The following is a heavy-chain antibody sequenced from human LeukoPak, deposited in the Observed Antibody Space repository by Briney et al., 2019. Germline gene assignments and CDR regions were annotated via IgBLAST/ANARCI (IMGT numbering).Heavy chain of an antibody. V-gene: IGHV3-30*02. D-gene: IGHD2/OR15-2a*01. CDR2: IWYDGSHQ. J-gene: IGHJ4*02. CDR3: ATDRNEGKYYDY. CDR1: GFTFGNYG. Sequence: PGGSLRLSCAASGFTFGNYGMHWVRQAPGKGLEWVTFIWYDGSHQYYIDSVKGRFTVSRDNAKCTLYLQMDSLRAEDTAVYYCATDRNEGKYYDYWGQGTLVTVSS.